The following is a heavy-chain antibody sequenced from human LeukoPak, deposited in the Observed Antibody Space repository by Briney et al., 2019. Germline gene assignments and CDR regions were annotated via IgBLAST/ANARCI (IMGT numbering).Heavy chain of an antibody. J-gene: IGHJ3*02. CDR2: ISSSSSTI. CDR1: GFTFSSYS. V-gene: IGHV3-48*04. CDR3: AKGGGRDGYKKRDAFDI. D-gene: IGHD5-24*01. Sequence: PGGSLRLSCAASGFTFSSYSMNWVRQAPGKGLEWVPYISSSSSTIYYADSVKGRFTISRDNAKNSLYLQMNSLRAEDTAVYYCAKGGGRDGYKKRDAFDIWGQGTMVTVSS.